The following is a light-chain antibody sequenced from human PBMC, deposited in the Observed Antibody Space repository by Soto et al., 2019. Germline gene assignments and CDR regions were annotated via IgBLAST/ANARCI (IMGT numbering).Light chain of an antibody. CDR3: QQSYSNVWT. J-gene: IGKJ1*01. Sequence: DIQRTRSPSSLSASVGDRVTITCRASQSISIYLNWYQQRPGEVPKLLIFGASTLQSGVPSRFSGSGSGTDFTLTISSLQPDDFATYYCQQSYSNVWTFGQGTKVDIK. V-gene: IGKV1-39*01. CDR1: QSISIY. CDR2: GAS.